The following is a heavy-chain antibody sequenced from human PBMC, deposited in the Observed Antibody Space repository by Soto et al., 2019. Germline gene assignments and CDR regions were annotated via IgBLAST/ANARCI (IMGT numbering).Heavy chain of an antibody. D-gene: IGHD6-6*01. CDR2: INHSGST. CDR1: GGSFSGYY. V-gene: IGHV4-34*01. Sequence: QVQLQQWGAGLLKPSETLSLTCAVYGGSFSGYYWSWIRQPPGKGLEWIGEINHSGSTNYNPSLKSRVTISVDTSKNQFSLKLSSVTAADTAVYYCARGLLVRFYYYYYMDVWGKGTTVTVSS. CDR3: ARGLLVRFYYYYYMDV. J-gene: IGHJ6*03.